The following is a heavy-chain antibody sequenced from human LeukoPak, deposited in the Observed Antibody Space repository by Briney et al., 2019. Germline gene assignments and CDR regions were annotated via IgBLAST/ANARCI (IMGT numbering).Heavy chain of an antibody. CDR1: GFTFSIYG. Sequence: GRSLTLSCTAFGFTFSIYGFHWVRQAPGKGLEWVATIPNDGSNTFYLDSVKGRFTISRDNSKNTLYLQMNSLRAEDTAVYYCAKDIGTTSLYNWFDPWGQGALVSVSS. CDR3: AKDIGTTSLYNWFDP. CDR2: IPNDGSNT. D-gene: IGHD2/OR15-2a*01. J-gene: IGHJ5*02. V-gene: IGHV3-33*03.